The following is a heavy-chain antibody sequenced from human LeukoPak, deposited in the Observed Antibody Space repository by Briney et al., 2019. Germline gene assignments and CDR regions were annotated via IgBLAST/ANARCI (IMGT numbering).Heavy chain of an antibody. CDR2: ISGGGDK. CDR3: AKDVNSSGYYLGFDY. CDR1: GFTFSTYA. D-gene: IGHD3-22*01. V-gene: IGHV3-23*01. Sequence: PGGSLRLSCAASGFTFSTYAMSWVRQAPGKGLEWVTTISGGGDKQYADQVKGRFTVSRDDSKNTLYLQMNSLRAEDTALYYCAKDVNSSGYYLGFDYWGQGTLVTVSS. J-gene: IGHJ4*02.